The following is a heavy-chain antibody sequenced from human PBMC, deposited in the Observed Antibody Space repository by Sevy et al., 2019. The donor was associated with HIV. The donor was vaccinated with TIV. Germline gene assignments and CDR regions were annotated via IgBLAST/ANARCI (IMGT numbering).Heavy chain of an antibody. CDR3: ARPMSATRSPFNY. V-gene: IGHV5-51*01. D-gene: IGHD3-3*01. CDR1: GYDFTTYW. J-gene: IGHJ4*02. CDR2: IYPGDSDT. Sequence: GESLKISCKGSGYDFTTYWIAWVRQMPGKGLEWMGVIYPGDSDTRYNPSFQGQVTISVDNSITTAYLQWNSLKASDTAMYYCARPMSATRSPFNYWGRGTLVTVSS.